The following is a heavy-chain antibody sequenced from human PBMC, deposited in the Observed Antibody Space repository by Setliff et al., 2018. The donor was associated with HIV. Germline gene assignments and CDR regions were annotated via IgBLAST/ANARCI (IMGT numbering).Heavy chain of an antibody. CDR2: IHTSGST. V-gene: IGHV4-4*08. CDR1: GDSMSGYY. CDR3: ARAPTGELDF. J-gene: IGHJ4*02. D-gene: IGHD7-27*01. Sequence: SETLSLTCAVSGDSMSGYYWSWIRQSPGKKLEWIGYIHTSGSTNYNPSLKSRVTISLDTSNDRFSLRLSSVTAADTAVYYCARAPTGELDFWGQGTLVTVSS.